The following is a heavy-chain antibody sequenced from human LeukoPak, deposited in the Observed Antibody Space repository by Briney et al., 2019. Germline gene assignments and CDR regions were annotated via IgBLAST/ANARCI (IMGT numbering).Heavy chain of an antibody. D-gene: IGHD4-11*01. J-gene: IGHJ4*02. CDR1: GYSISSGYY. CDR3: ARGGYSKRGLDY. CDR2: IYHSGST. Sequence: PSETLSLTCTVSGYSISSGYYWGWIRQPPGKGLEWIGSIYHSGSTYYNPSLKSRVTISVDTSKNQFSLNLSSVTAADTAVYYCARGGYSKRGLDYWGQGTLVTVSS. V-gene: IGHV4-38-2*02.